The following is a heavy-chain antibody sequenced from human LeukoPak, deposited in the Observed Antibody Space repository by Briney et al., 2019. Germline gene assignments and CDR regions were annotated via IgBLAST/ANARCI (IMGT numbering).Heavy chain of an antibody. J-gene: IGHJ4*02. CDR2: INHSGST. Sequence: SESLSLTCAVYGVSFSGYYWSWIRQPPGKGLEWIGEINHSGSTNYNPPLKSRVTISVDTSKNQFSLKLSSVTAADTAVYYCARAGYYDYVWGSYRYQTFDYWGQGTLVTVSS. CDR1: GVSFSGYY. V-gene: IGHV4-34*01. CDR3: ARAGYYDYVWGSYRYQTFDY. D-gene: IGHD3-16*02.